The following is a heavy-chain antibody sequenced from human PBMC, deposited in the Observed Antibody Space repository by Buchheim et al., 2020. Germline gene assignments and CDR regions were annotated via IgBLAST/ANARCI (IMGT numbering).Heavy chain of an antibody. J-gene: IGHJ6*02. V-gene: IGHV4-59*01. Sequence: QVQLQESGPGLVKPSETLSLTCTVSGGSISSYYWSWIRQPPGKGLEWIGYIYYSGSTNYNPSLKSRVTISVDTSKNQFSLKLSSVTAADTAVYYCARGGDPSLPGMAYYYYGMDVWGQGTT. CDR3: ARGGDPSLPGMAYYYYGMDV. D-gene: IGHD5-24*01. CDR2: IYYSGST. CDR1: GGSISSYY.